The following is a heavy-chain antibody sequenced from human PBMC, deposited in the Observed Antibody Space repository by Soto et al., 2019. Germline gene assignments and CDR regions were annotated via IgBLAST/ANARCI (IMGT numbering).Heavy chain of an antibody. J-gene: IGHJ6*02. Sequence: SETLSLTCTVSGGSISSYYWSWIRQPPEKGLEWIGYIYYSGSTNYNPSLKSRVTISVDTSKNQFSLKLSSVTAADTAVYYCARENSGFYMDVWGQGTTVTVSS. CDR1: GGSISSYY. D-gene: IGHD6-19*01. V-gene: IGHV4-59*01. CDR2: IYYSGST. CDR3: ARENSGFYMDV.